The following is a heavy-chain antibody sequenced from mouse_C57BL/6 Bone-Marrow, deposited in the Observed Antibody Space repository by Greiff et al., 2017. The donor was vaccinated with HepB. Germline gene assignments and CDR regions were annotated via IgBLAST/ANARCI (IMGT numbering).Heavy chain of an antibody. J-gene: IGHJ2*01. V-gene: IGHV1-76*01. Sequence: VKLVESGAELVRPGASVKLSCKASGYTFTDYYINWVKQRPGQGLEWIARIYPGSGNTYYNEKFKGKATLTAEKSSSTAYMQLSSLTSEDSAVYFCARSFYYSNFFDYWGQGTTLTVSS. D-gene: IGHD2-5*01. CDR3: ARSFYYSNFFDY. CDR1: GYTFTDYY. CDR2: IYPGSGNT.